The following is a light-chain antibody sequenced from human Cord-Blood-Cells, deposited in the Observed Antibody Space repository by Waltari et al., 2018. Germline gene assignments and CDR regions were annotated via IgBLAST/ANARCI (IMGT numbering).Light chain of an antibody. J-gene: IGLJ1*01. Sequence: QSALTQPPSASGSPGQSVTLSSTGTPSDAGGYNYVSWYQQHPGKAPKLMIYEVSKRPSGVPDRFSGSKSGNTASLTVSGLQAEDEADYYCSSYAGSNNYVFGTGTKVTVL. V-gene: IGLV2-8*01. CDR2: EVS. CDR3: SSYAGSNNYV. CDR1: PSDAGGYNY.